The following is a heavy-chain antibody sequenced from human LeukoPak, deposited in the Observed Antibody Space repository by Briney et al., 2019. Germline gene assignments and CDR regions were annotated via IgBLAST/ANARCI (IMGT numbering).Heavy chain of an antibody. CDR1: GFTFSNYW. D-gene: IGHD6-13*01. CDR3: ARVGSSSSWYVLSYFDY. J-gene: IGHJ4*02. Sequence: GGSLRLSCAASGFTFSNYWMHWVRQAPGKGLVWVSRINIDGSGTNYADSVKGRFTISRDNAKTTLYLQTNSLRAEDTAVYYCARVGSSSSWYVLSYFDYWGQGTLVTVSS. V-gene: IGHV3-74*01. CDR2: INIDGSGT.